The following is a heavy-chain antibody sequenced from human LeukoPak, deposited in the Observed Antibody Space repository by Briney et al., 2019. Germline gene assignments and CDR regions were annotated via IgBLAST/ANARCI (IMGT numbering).Heavy chain of an antibody. J-gene: IGHJ4*02. D-gene: IGHD3-22*01. V-gene: IGHV3-23*01. CDR2: IVGSGATT. CDR3: AKGHYDSSGYYFDD. CDR1: GFTFSNYA. Sequence: GGSLRLSCAASGFTFSNYAMTWVRQAPGKGLEWASTIVGSGATTYYADSVKGRFTISRDNSKNTLYLQMNSLRAEDTAVYYCAKGHYDSSGYYFDDWGQGTLVTVSS.